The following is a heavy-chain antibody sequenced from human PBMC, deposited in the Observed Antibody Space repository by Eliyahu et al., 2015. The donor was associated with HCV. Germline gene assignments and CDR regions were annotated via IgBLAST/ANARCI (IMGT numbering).Heavy chain of an antibody. CDR1: GFSFNNYE. Sequence: EVQLVESGGGLVQPGGSLXLSCTXSGFSFNNYEMTWVRQAPGKGLEWVSYISTSGRTIYYADSVKGRFTISRDKAKNSLDLQMNSLTAEDTAFYFCARIDWGGSGVDYWGQGTLVTVSS. J-gene: IGHJ4*02. CDR3: ARIDWGGSGVDY. V-gene: IGHV3-48*03. CDR2: ISTSGRTI. D-gene: IGHD3-10*01.